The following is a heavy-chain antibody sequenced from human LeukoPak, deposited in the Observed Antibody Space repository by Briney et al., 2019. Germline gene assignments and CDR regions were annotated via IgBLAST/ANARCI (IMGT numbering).Heavy chain of an antibody. CDR1: GGTFSSYA. V-gene: IGHV1-69*13. CDR3: ATGVILWFGELLNSDYYFDY. CDR2: IIPIFGTA. Sequence: GASVKVSYKASGGTFSSYAISWVRQAPGQGLEWMGGIIPIFGTANYAQKFQGRVTITADESTSTAYMELSSLRSEDTAVYYCATGVILWFGELLNSDYYFDYWGQGTLVTVSS. D-gene: IGHD3-10*01. J-gene: IGHJ4*02.